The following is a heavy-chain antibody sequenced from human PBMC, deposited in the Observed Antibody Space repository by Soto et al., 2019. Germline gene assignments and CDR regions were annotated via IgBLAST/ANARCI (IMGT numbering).Heavy chain of an antibody. CDR1: GYTFTSYG. V-gene: IGHV1-18*01. CDR2: ISAYNGNT. Sequence: ASVKVSCKASGYTFTSYGISWVRQAPGQGLEWMGWISAYNGNTNYAQKLQGRVTMTTDTSTSTAYMELRSLRSDDTAVYYCARTSTWIQLWTGDAIDFWGQGIMVTVSS. CDR3: ARTSTWIQLWTGDAIDF. J-gene: IGHJ3*01. D-gene: IGHD5-18*01.